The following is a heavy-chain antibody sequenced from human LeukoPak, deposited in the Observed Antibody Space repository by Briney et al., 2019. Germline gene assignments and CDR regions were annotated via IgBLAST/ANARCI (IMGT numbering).Heavy chain of an antibody. V-gene: IGHV4-34*01. Sequence: PSETLSLTCAVYGGSFSGYYWSWIRQPPGKGLEWIGEINHSGRTNYNPSLKSRVTISVDTSKNQFSLKLSSVTAADTAVYYCARGLSLITGTTAVVATKGSLDYWGQGTLVTVSS. CDR1: GGSFSGYY. CDR2: INHSGRT. D-gene: IGHD1-7*01. J-gene: IGHJ4*02. CDR3: ARGLSLITGTTAVVATKGSLDY.